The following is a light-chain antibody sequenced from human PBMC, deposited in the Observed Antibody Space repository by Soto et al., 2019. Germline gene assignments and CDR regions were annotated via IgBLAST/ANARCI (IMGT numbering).Light chain of an antibody. CDR1: QSINNL. CDR2: DVS. J-gene: IGKJ4*01. Sequence: DVQMTQSPSTLSASVGDRVTITCRASQSINNLLAWYQQKPGKAPKFLIYDVSTLESGVPSRFSGSGSGTEFTLTISSLQPEDFETYYCQQYDSYPLTFGRGTKVDIX. V-gene: IGKV1-5*01. CDR3: QQYDSYPLT.